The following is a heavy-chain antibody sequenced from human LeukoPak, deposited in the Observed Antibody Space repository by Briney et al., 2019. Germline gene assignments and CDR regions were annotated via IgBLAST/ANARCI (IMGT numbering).Heavy chain of an antibody. CDR2: IYYSGST. CDR1: GFTFSSYT. J-gene: IGHJ4*02. Sequence: LRLSCAASGFTFSSYTMSWIRQPPGKGLEWIGYIYYSGSTYYNPSLKSRVTISVDTSKNQFSLKLSSVTAADTAVYYCARDDYGGNHNWGQGTLVTVSS. V-gene: IGHV4-30-4*01. CDR3: ARDDYGGNHN. D-gene: IGHD4-23*01.